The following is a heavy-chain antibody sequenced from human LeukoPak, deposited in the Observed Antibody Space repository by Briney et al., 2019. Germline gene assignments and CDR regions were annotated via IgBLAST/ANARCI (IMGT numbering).Heavy chain of an antibody. CDR1: GGSISSYY. CDR2: GSESGGT. Sequence: PSETLSLTCTVSGGSISSYYWSWIRQPPGKGLEWIGEGSESGGTKFNPSLKSRVTISADTSKNQFSLKLNSVTAADRAVYYCAKNGQSGFSFDPWGQGTLVTVPS. V-gene: IGHV4-34*01. J-gene: IGHJ5*02. CDR3: AKNGQSGFSFDP. D-gene: IGHD3-3*01.